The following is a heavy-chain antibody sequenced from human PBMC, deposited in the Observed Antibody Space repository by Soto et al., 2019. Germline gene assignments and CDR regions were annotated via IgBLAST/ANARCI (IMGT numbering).Heavy chain of an antibody. CDR3: AREKGFGAAGEFDF. CDR2: IIPIFGTT. D-gene: IGHD6-13*01. Sequence: QVQLVQSGAEVKKRGSSVKVSCKASGGTFSTYGLSWVRQAPGQGLEWMGGIIPIFGTTTYAQKFQGRVTITADESTSTTYMELSSLRSEDTAVYYCAREKGFGAAGEFDFWGQGTLLTVSS. CDR1: GGTFSTYG. V-gene: IGHV1-69*01. J-gene: IGHJ4*02.